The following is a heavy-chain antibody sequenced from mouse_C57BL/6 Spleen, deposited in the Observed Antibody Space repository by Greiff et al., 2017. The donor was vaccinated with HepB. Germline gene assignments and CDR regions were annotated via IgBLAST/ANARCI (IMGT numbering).Heavy chain of an antibody. D-gene: IGHD1-1*02. CDR2: RRNKANDYTT. Sequence: EVKVVESGGGLVQSGRSLRLSCATSGFTFSDFYMEWVRQAPGKGLEWSAARRNKANDYTTEYSASVKGRFIVSRDTSQSILYLQMNALRAEDTAIYYCARDGCYRAMDYWGQGASVTVSS. V-gene: IGHV7-1*01. J-gene: IGHJ4*01. CDR3: ARDGCYRAMDY. CDR1: GFTFSDFY.